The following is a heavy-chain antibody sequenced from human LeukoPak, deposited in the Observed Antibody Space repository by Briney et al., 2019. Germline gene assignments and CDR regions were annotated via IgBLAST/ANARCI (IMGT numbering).Heavy chain of an antibody. J-gene: IGHJ4*02. D-gene: IGHD6-13*01. CDR3: ASQGESSSWYLDY. V-gene: IGHV4-34*01. Sequence: KPSETLSLTCAVYGGSFSGYYWSWIRQPPGKGLEWIGEINHSGSTNYNPSLKSRVTISVDTSKNQFSLKLSSVTAADMAVYYCASQGESSSWYLDYWGQGTLVTVSS. CDR2: INHSGST. CDR1: GGSFSGYY.